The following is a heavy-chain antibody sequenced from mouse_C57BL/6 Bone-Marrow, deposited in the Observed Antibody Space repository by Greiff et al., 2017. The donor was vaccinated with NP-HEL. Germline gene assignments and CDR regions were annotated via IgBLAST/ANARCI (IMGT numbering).Heavy chain of an antibody. CDR3: TATTVVATRAHYYAMDY. Sequence: EVMLVESGGGLVQPGGSMKLSCVASGFTFSNYWMNWVRQSPEKGLEWVAQIRLKSDNYATHYAESVKGRFTISRDDSKSSVYLQMNNLRAEDTGIYYCTATTVVATRAHYYAMDYWGQGTSVTVSS. CDR2: IRLKSDNYAT. CDR1: GFTFSNYW. J-gene: IGHJ4*01. D-gene: IGHD1-1*01. V-gene: IGHV6-3*01.